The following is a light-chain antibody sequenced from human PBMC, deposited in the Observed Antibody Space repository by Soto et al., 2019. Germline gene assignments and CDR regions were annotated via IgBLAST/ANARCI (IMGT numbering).Light chain of an antibody. CDR1: QSVSRSY. Sequence: EIVLTQSPGTLSLSPGERATLSCRASQSVSRSYLAWYQQKPGQAPRLLIYGASSRATGIPDRFSGGGSWAAGSRPISRLEPADFAVYDCQQYGSSPPWTFGHGTNVEIK. CDR2: GAS. V-gene: IGKV3-20*01. CDR3: QQYGSSPPWT. J-gene: IGKJ1*01.